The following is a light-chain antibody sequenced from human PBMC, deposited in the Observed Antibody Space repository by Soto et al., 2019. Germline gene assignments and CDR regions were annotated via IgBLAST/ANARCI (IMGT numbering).Light chain of an antibody. Sequence: DIQMTQSPSSLSASVGDRVTITCRASQSISSYLNWYQQKPGKAPKLLIYAASSLQSGVPSRFSGSGSGTDFTLTISSLQPEDFATYYCYQSYSTPLTFGGGTKVEIK. J-gene: IGKJ4*01. CDR3: YQSYSTPLT. V-gene: IGKV1-39*01. CDR1: QSISSY. CDR2: AAS.